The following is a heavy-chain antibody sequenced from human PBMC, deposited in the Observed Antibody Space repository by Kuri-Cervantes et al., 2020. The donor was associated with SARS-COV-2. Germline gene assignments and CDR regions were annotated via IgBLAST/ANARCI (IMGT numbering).Heavy chain of an antibody. Sequence: SETLSLTCTVSGGSISSYYWSWIRQPAGKGLEWIGRIYTSGSTNYNPSLKSRVTMSVDTSKNQFSLKLSSVTAADTAVYYCARVMRKGYSYGQRPFDYWGQGTLVTVSS. CDR3: ARVMRKGYSYGQRPFDY. J-gene: IGHJ4*02. V-gene: IGHV4-4*07. CDR2: IYTSGST. D-gene: IGHD5-18*01. CDR1: GGSISSYY.